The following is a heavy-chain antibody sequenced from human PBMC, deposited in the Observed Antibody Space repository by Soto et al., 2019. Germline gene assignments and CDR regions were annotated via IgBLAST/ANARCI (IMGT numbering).Heavy chain of an antibody. Sequence: PSQTLSLTCVMSGDSVSGNSVAWSWIRECPSRGLEWLGRTYYRSKWYADYAVSVKSRITINPDTSKNQFSLQLNSVTPDDTAVYYSARSTAWFNSDYWGQGPPVTVP. CDR3: ARSTAWFNSDY. V-gene: IGHV6-1*01. J-gene: IGHJ4*02. CDR2: TYYRSKWYA. D-gene: IGHD3-9*01. CDR1: GDSVSGNSVA.